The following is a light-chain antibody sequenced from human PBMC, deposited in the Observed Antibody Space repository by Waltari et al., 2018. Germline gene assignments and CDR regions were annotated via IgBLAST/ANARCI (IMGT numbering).Light chain of an antibody. J-gene: IGLJ1*01. CDR2: EVS. Sequence: QSALTQTASVAGSPGQPITISFTGTSSYVGGYNYFPWYQQHPGKAPKLMIYEVSNRTSGVSNRFSGSKSGNTASLTISGLQAEDEADYYCSSYTSSSPYVFGTGTKVTVL. V-gene: IGLV2-14*01. CDR3: SSYTSSSPYV. CDR1: SSYVGGYNY.